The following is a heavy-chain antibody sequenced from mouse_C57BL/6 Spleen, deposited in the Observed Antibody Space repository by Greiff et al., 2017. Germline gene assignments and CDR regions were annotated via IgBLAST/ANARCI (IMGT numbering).Heavy chain of an antibody. V-gene: IGHV1-55*01. CDR3: ARWERPYGLYAMDY. CDR2: IYPGSGST. CDR1: GYTFTSYW. Sequence: QVQLQQPGAELVKPGASVKMSCKASGYTFTSYWITWVKQRPGQGLEWIGDIYPGSGSTNYNEKFKSKATLTVDTSSSTAYMQLSSLTSEDSAVYYCARWERPYGLYAMDYWGQGTSVTVSS. D-gene: IGHD1-1*02. J-gene: IGHJ4*01.